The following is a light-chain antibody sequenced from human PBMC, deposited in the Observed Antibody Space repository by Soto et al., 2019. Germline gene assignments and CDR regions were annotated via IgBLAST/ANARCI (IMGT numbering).Light chain of an antibody. CDR2: GTS. Sequence: EIVLTQSPGTLSLSPGATATLSCRASQSVSNNYLAWFQQKPGQAPRLLIYGTSSRATGIPDRSSGSGSGTDFTLTIIRLEPEDFAVYYCHHYGVSPIYTFGPGTKVDFK. V-gene: IGKV3-20*01. J-gene: IGKJ3*01. CDR1: QSVSNNY. CDR3: HHYGVSPIYT.